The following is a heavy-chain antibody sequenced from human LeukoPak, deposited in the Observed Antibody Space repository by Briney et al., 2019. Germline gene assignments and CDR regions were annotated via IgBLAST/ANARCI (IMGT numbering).Heavy chain of an antibody. CDR3: AKGASFCSGGSCYSPHFDY. CDR2: ISGSGGST. J-gene: IGHJ4*02. V-gene: IGHV3-23*01. Sequence: GGSLRLSCAASGFTFSSYAMSWVRQAPGKGLEWVSAISGSGGSTYYADSVKGRFTISRDNSKNTLYLQMNSLRAEDTAVYYCAKGASFCSGGSCYSPHFDYWGQGTLVTVSS. CDR1: GFTFSSYA. D-gene: IGHD2-15*01.